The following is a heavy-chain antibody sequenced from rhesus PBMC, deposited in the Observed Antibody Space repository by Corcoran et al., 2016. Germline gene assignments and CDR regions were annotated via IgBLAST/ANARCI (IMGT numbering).Heavy chain of an antibody. CDR1: GGSISGYY. CDR3: ARREYSWNFDY. V-gene: IGHV4-81*01. D-gene: IGHD1-1-1*01. J-gene: IGHJ4*01. Sequence: QLQLQESGPGLVKPSETLSLTCAVSGGSISGYYWSWIRQPPGKGLEWIGKMDGNSAGNNYNPDLKSRVTNSKDTSKNQFALKLSSVTAADTAVYYGARREYSWNFDYWGQGVLVTVSS. CDR2: MDGNSAGN.